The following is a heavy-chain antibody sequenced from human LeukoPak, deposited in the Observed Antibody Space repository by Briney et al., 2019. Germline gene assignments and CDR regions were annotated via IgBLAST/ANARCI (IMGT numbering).Heavy chain of an antibody. J-gene: IGHJ6*03. CDR1: GGSISSSNW. Sequence: SGTLSLTCAVSGGSISSSNWWSWVRQPPGKGLEWIGEIYHSGSTNYNPSLKSRVTISVDTSKNQFSLKLSSVTAADTAVYYCARDGYSYGHEYYMDVWGKGTTVTISS. CDR2: IYHSGST. V-gene: IGHV4-4*02. D-gene: IGHD5-18*01. CDR3: ARDGYSYGHEYYMDV.